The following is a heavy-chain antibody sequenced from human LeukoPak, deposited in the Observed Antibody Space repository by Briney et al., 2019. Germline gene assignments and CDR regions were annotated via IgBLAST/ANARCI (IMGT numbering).Heavy chain of an antibody. CDR1: GYTFIDYY. CDR2: ISPISGGT. V-gene: IGHV1-2*02. D-gene: IGHD6-13*01. J-gene: IGHJ4*02. CDR3: AREEVIAAAGPTLDY. Sequence: ASVKVSCKASGYTFIDYYMHWVRQAPGQGLEWMGWISPISGGTKYAQRFQGRVTMYSDTSISTAYMELSRLRSDDTAVFYCAREEVIAAAGPTLDYWGQGALVTVSS.